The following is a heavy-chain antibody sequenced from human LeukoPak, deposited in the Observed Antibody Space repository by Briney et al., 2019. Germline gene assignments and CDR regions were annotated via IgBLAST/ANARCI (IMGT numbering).Heavy chain of an antibody. CDR3: ARDGGYCSGGSCYSDAFDI. Sequence: PGGSLRLSCAASGFTFSSYTMNWVRQAPGKGLEWVSSISCGSSYMYYADSVKGRFTISSDNAKNSLYLQMNSLRAEDTAVYYCARDGGYCSGGSCYSDAFDIWGQGTMVTVSS. V-gene: IGHV3-21*01. CDR2: ISCGSSYM. J-gene: IGHJ3*02. D-gene: IGHD2-15*01. CDR1: GFTFSSYT.